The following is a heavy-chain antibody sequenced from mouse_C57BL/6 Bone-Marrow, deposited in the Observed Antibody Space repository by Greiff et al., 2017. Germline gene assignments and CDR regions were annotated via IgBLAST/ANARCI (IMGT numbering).Heavy chain of an antibody. D-gene: IGHD2-12*01. Sequence: VMLVESGPGLVAPSQSLSITCNVSGFSLTSYGVDWVRQSPGKGLEWLGVIWGVGGTNYNSALNSRLSISKDNSKSQVFLTMNSLQTDDTAMYYCARPYYTSLEAYWGQGTLATVSA. CDR1: GFSLTSYG. V-gene: IGHV2-6*01. CDR2: IWGVGGT. CDR3: ARPYYTSLEAY. J-gene: IGHJ3*01.